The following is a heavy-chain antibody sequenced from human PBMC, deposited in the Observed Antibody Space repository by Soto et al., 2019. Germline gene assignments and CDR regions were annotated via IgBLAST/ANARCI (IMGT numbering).Heavy chain of an antibody. CDR2: ISSGDDT. V-gene: IGHV3-53*01. Sequence: RRLSCAASGFIVSSSYMSWVRQAPGKGLEWVSVISSGDDTYYADSMRGRFTISRDNSKNEVYLQMDNLRAEDTAVYYCARNSSPGGMDVWGQGTTVTVSS. CDR3: ARNSSPGGMDV. CDR1: GFIVSSSY. J-gene: IGHJ6*02. D-gene: IGHD6-13*01.